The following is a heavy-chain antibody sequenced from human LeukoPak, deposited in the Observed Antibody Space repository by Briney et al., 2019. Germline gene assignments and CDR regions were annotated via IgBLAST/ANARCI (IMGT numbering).Heavy chain of an antibody. CDR3: ARGGARLVLYRGFDP. V-gene: IGHV3-30-3*01. D-gene: IGHD3-9*01. CDR2: ISYDGSNK. CDR1: GFTLSSYA. Sequence: GGSLRLSCAASGFTLSSYAMHWVRQAPGKGLEWVAVISYDGSNKYYADSVKGRFTISRDNSKNTLYLQMNSLRAEDTAVYYCARGGARLVLYRGFDPWGQGTLVTVSS. J-gene: IGHJ5*02.